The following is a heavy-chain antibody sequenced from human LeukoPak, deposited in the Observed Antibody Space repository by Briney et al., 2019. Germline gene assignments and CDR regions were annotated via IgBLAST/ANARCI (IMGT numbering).Heavy chain of an antibody. CDR1: GFTFSSYA. V-gene: IGHV3-30-3*01. Sequence: GGSLRLSCAASGFTFSSYAMHWVRQAPGKGLEWVAVISYDGSNKYYADSVKGRVTISRDNSKNTLYLQMNSLRAEDTAVYYCARVWFGELLSPFDYWGQGTLVTVSS. CDR2: ISYDGSNK. CDR3: ARVWFGELLSPFDY. D-gene: IGHD3-10*01. J-gene: IGHJ4*02.